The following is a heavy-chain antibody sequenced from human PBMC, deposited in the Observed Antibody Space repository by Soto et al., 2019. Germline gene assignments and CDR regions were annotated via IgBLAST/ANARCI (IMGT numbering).Heavy chain of an antibody. CDR2: IIPIFGTA. Sequence: QVQLVQSGAEVKKPGSSVKVSCKASGGTFSSYSINWVRQAPGQGLEWMGEIIPIFGTANYAQKFQGRVTITAAESTSTAYMELSCPSSEDTAVYYCARDGGRHSGGIDYWGQGTLVTVSS. J-gene: IGHJ4*02. CDR3: ARDGGRHSGGIDY. V-gene: IGHV1-69*01. CDR1: GGTFSSYS. D-gene: IGHD1-26*01.